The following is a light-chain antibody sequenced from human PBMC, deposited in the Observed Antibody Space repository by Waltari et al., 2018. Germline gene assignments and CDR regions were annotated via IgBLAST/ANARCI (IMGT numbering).Light chain of an antibody. V-gene: IGLV2-14*01. Sequence: QSALTQPATVSGSPGQSIPIPCTGTSSDVGGYNYVSGYQQHPGKAPKLMIYDVSNRPSGVSNRFSGSKSGNTASLTISGLQAEDEADYYCSSYTSSSTLVFGTGTKVTVL. CDR3: SSYTSSSTLV. CDR2: DVS. CDR1: SSDVGGYNY. J-gene: IGLJ1*01.